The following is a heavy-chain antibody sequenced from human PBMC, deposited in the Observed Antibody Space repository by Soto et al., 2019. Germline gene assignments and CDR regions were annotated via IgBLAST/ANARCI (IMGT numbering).Heavy chain of an antibody. D-gene: IGHD2-15*01. CDR2: IYTSGST. CDR3: AGEISGLLLVGNWFDP. V-gene: IGHV4-4*07. J-gene: IGHJ5*02. CDR1: GGSISSYY. Sequence: SETLSLTCTVSGGSISSYYWSWIRQPAGKGLEWIGRIYTSGSTNYNPSLKSRVTMSVDTSKNQFSLKLSSVTAADTAAYYCAGEISGLLLVGNWFDPWGHGTLVTVSS.